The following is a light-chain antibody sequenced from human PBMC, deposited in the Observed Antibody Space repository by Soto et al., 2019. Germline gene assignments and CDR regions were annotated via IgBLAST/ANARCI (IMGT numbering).Light chain of an antibody. Sequence: QSVLTQPPSVSAAPGQKVTISFSGSSSNIGNNYVSWYQQLPGTAPKLLIYDNNKRHSEIPDRFSGSKSGTSATLGITGLQPGDDAGYYCGTWDSSLSAAVVFGGRTKVTVL. CDR2: DNN. CDR3: GTWDSSLSAAVV. CDR1: SSNIGNNY. V-gene: IGLV1-51*01. J-gene: IGLJ2*01.